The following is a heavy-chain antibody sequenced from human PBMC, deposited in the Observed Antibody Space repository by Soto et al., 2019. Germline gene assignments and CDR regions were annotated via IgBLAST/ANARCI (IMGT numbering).Heavy chain of an antibody. Sequence: VQLVESGGGVVRPGGSLRLSCAASGFNFDDYGMSWVRQAPGKGLEWVSGINWNSNSRGYADSVKGRFNISRDNVQNSLYLEMNSLRAEDTAFYYCARGISGYDQYFDTWGQGTLVTDSS. V-gene: IGHV3-20*04. J-gene: IGHJ4*02. D-gene: IGHD5-12*01. CDR2: INWNSNSR. CDR3: ARGISGYDQYFDT. CDR1: GFNFDDYG.